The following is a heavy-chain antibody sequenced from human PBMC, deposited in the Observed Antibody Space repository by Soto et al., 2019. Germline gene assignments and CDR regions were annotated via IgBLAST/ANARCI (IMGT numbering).Heavy chain of an antibody. CDR3: ARSRNLDV. D-gene: IGHD1-1*01. CDR2: ASHTGGT. V-gene: IGHV4-34*01. Sequence: QVQVQQWGAGLLKFSGPLPLTSAANGGPFRGWHWNWIRQPPGKGLEWIGEASHTGGTNYNPSLESRVTISVDRSRNQLSLKLTSVSAADTAVYYCARSRNLDVWGPGTTVIVSS. J-gene: IGHJ6*02. CDR1: GGPFRGWH.